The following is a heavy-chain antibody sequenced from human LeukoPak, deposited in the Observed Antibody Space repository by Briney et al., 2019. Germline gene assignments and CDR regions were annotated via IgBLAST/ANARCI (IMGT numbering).Heavy chain of an antibody. CDR1: GFTFSSYW. CDR3: AKDPLSSRWQFDY. D-gene: IGHD6-13*01. V-gene: IGHV3-23*01. CDR2: ISGSGGST. Sequence: PGGSLRLSCAASGFTFSSYWMHWVRQAPGKGLEWVSTISGSGGSTYYADSVKGRFTISRDNSKNTLYLQMNSLRAEDTAVYYCAKDPLSSRWQFDYWGQGTLVTVSS. J-gene: IGHJ4*02.